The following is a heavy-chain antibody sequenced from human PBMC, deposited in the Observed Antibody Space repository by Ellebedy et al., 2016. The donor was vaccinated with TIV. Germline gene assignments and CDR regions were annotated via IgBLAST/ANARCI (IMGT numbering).Heavy chain of an antibody. D-gene: IGHD5-18*01. V-gene: IGHV3-13*01. CDR2: FGTAGDT. J-gene: IGHJ4*03. CDR1: GFTFSSYD. Sequence: GESPKISCAASGFTFSSYDMRWVRQGTGKGLEWVSDFGTAGDTYYPVYVKGRFTISRENAKNSLYLQITSLRAEDTAVYYCASVRFGDTAVDYWGQGTLVTVSS. CDR3: ASVRFGDTAVDY.